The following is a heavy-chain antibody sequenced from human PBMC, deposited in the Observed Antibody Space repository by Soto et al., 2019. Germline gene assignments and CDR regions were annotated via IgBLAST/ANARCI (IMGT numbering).Heavy chain of an antibody. CDR1: GYTFTSYA. V-gene: IGHV1-3*01. CDR2: INAGNGNT. D-gene: IGHD2-21*02. CDR3: ATSSAYCGGDCYSRAAFDI. J-gene: IGHJ3*02. Sequence: QVQLVQSGSEVKKPGASVKVSCKASGYTFTSYAMHWVRQAPGQRLEWMGWINAGNGNTKYSQKFQGRGTITRDTSASTAYMELSSLRSEDTPVYYCATSSAYCGGDCYSRAAFDIWGQGTMVTVSS.